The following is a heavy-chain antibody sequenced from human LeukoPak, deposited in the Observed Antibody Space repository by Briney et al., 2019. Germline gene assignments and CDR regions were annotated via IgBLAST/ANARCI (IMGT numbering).Heavy chain of an antibody. D-gene: IGHD2-8*02. CDR2: VSHRNGNT. CDR1: GYTFTRSS. Sequence: ASVKVSCQVSGYTFTRSSIIWVRQAPGQGLEWMGWVSHRNGNTDYAQKFQARVTMTTDTSTSTAYMELTSLTSDDTAVYYCARESTAWFFDFWGQGTLVTVSS. V-gene: IGHV1-18*01. J-gene: IGHJ4*02. CDR3: ARESTAWFFDF.